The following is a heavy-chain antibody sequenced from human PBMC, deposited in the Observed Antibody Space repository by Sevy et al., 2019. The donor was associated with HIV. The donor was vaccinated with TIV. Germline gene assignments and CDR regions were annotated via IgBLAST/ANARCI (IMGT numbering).Heavy chain of an antibody. D-gene: IGHD3-22*01. CDR3: AKGIPTYYYDTSGYYYPPSDAFDI. CDR1: GFTFSSYA. V-gene: IGHV3-23*01. J-gene: IGHJ3*02. Sequence: GGSLRLSCAASGFTFSSYAMSWVRRAPGKGLEWVSAISGSGGSTDYADSVKGRFTISRDNSKNTLYLQMNSLRAEDTVVYYCAKGIPTYYYDTSGYYYPPSDAFDIWGQGTMVTVSS. CDR2: ISGSGGST.